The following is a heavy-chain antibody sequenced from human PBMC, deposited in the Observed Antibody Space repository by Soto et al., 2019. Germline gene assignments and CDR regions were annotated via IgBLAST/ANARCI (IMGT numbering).Heavy chain of an antibody. Sequence: PSETLSLTCTVSGGSISSGGYYWSWIRQHPGKGLEWIGYIYYNGSTYYNPSLKSRVTISVDTSKNQFSLKLSSVTAADTAVYYCARWGTGAFDPWGQGTLVTVSS. CDR1: GGSISSGGYY. CDR3: ARWGTGAFDP. J-gene: IGHJ5*02. CDR2: IYYNGST. D-gene: IGHD2-8*02. V-gene: IGHV4-31*03.